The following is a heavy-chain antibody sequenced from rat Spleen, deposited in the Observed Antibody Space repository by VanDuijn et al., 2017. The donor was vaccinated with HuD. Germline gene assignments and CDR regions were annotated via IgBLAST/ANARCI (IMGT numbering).Heavy chain of an antibody. J-gene: IGHJ3*01. Sequence: EVQLVETGGGLVQPGGSLQLSCVASGFTFNDYWMAWVRQAPGKGLEWVASISPSGATTYYRDFVKGRFTISRDNAENTVYLQMNSLRSEDTATYYCAKEGNFHPGPSITTVARGWFAYWGQGTLVTVSS. CDR2: ISPSGATT. CDR1: GFTFNDYW. D-gene: IGHD1-1*01. V-gene: IGHV5-58*01. CDR3: AKEGNFHPGPSITTVARGWFAY.